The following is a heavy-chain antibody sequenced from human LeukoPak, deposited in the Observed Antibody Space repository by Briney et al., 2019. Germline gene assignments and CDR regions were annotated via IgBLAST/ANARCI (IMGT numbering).Heavy chain of an antibody. V-gene: IGHV3-48*01. CDR1: GFTFSSYS. Sequence: GGSLRLSCAASGFTFSSYSMNWVRQAPGKGLEWVSYISSSSSTIYYADSVKGRFTISRDNAKNTLYLQMNSLRAEDTAVYYCARNYDILTGYWWYFDYWGQGTLVTVSS. J-gene: IGHJ4*02. D-gene: IGHD3-9*01. CDR3: ARNYDILTGYWWYFDY. CDR2: ISSSSSTI.